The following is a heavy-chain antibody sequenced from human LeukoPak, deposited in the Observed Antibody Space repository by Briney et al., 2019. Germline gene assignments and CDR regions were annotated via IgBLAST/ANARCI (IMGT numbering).Heavy chain of an antibody. CDR3: AREEDYDYVWGSYRPFDY. Sequence: GASVKVSYKASGYTFTSYGISWVRQAPGQGLEWMGWISAYNGNTNYAQKLQGRVTMTADTSTSTAYMELRSLRSDDTAVYYCAREEDYDYVWGSYRPFDYWGQGTLVTVSS. V-gene: IGHV1-18*01. CDR2: ISAYNGNT. J-gene: IGHJ4*02. D-gene: IGHD3-16*02. CDR1: GYTFTSYG.